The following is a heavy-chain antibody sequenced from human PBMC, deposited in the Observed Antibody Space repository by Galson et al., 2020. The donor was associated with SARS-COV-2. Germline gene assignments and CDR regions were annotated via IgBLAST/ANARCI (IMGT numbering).Heavy chain of an antibody. D-gene: IGHD2-2*01. CDR3: AGGLISQHFDY. Sequence: SETLSLTCTVSGGSISSGSYYWSWIRQPAGKGLEWIGRIYTSGSTNYNPSLKSRVTISVDTSKNQFSLNLSSVTAADTAVYYCAGGLISQHFDYWGEGTLVTVSS. CDR2: IYTSGST. CDR1: GGSISSGSYY. J-gene: IGHJ4*02. V-gene: IGHV4-61*02.